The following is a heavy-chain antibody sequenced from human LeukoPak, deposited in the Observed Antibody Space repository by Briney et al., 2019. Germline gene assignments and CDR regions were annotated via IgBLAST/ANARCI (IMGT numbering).Heavy chain of an antibody. V-gene: IGHV4-61*01. D-gene: IGHD3-10*01. CDR1: GGSVSSGSYY. CDR2: IYYSGST. CDR3: ARDPNGSGSYYNC. Sequence: SETLSLTCTVSGGSVSSGSYYWSWIRQPPGKGLEWIGYIYYSGSTNYNPSLKSRVTISVDTSKNQFSLKLSSVTAPDTAVYYCARDPNGSGSYYNCWGQGTLVTVSS. J-gene: IGHJ4*02.